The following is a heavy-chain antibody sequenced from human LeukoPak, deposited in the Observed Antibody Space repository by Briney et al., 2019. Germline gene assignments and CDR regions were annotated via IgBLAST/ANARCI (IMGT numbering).Heavy chain of an antibody. D-gene: IGHD3-22*01. CDR2: ITGSGGST. CDR3: VRDQRGGSSGYYDS. V-gene: IGHV3-64D*06. J-gene: IGHJ4*02. Sequence: GGSLRLSCSASGFTFSTYFMHWVRQAPGKGLECVSAITGSGGSTYYADSVKGRFTISRDNSKNTLYLEMSSLRADDTAVFYCVRDQRGGSSGYYDSWGQGTPVTVSS. CDR1: GFTFSTYF.